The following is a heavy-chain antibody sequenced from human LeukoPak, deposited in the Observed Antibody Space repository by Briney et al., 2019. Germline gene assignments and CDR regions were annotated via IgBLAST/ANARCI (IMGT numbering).Heavy chain of an antibody. CDR1: GFTFSSYS. J-gene: IGHJ4*02. D-gene: IGHD6-6*01. V-gene: IGHV3-21*01. CDR2: ISSSSSYI. Sequence: GGPLRLSCAASGFTFSSYSMNWVRQAPGKGLEWVSSISSSSSYIYYADSVKGRFTISRDNAKNSLYLQMNSLRAEDTAVYYCARERDSSSSFDYWGQGTLVTVSS. CDR3: ARERDSSSSFDY.